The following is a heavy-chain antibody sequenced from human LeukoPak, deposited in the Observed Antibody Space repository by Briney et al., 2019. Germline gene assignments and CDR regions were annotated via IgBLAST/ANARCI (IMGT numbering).Heavy chain of an antibody. V-gene: IGHV4-4*02. D-gene: IGHD6-19*01. CDR2: IYYSGST. J-gene: IGHJ4*02. Sequence: SGTLSLTCAVSGGSISSSNWWSWVRQPPGKGLEWIGYIYYSGSTYYNPSLKSRVTISVDTSKNQFSLKLSSVTAADTAIYYCARDGRAGSLFAYWGQGTLVTVSS. CDR3: ARDGRAGSLFAY. CDR1: GGSISSSNW.